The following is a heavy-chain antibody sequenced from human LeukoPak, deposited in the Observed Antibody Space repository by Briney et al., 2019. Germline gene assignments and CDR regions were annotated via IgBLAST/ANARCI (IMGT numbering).Heavy chain of an antibody. Sequence: TGGSLRLSCAASGFTFSSYGMHWVRQAPGKGLEWVAVISYDGSNKYYADSVKGRFTISRDNSKNTLYLQMNSLRAEDTAVYYCAKDPFDYWGQGTLVPVSS. CDR2: ISYDGSNK. CDR1: GFTFSSYG. CDR3: AKDPFDY. V-gene: IGHV3-30*18. J-gene: IGHJ4*02.